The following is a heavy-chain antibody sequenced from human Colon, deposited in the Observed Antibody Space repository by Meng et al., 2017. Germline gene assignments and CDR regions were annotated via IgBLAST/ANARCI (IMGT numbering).Heavy chain of an antibody. CDR3: ARYCASTNCYTGFDF. V-gene: IGHV4-31*03. J-gene: IGHJ4*02. D-gene: IGHD2-2*02. Sequence: QVQLQESGQGLVKASQTLSLTCTVSGGSISSGGYYWSWIRQHPGKGLGWYRYIYYSESTYYNPSLNSRVTISVDTSKNQFSLMLSSVTAADTAVYYCARYCASTNCYTGFDFWGQGTLVTVSS. CDR2: IYYSEST. CDR1: GGSISSGGYY.